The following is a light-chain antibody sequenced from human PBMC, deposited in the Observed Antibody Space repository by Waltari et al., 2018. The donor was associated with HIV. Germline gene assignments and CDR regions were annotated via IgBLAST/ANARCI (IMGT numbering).Light chain of an antibody. V-gene: IGLV1-47*01. CDR1: ISNLGGNF. CDR2: GND. J-gene: IGLJ3*02. Sequence: QSVVTQPPSASGTPGQNISISCSGDISNLGGNFVYWYQQRPGTAPRLLIYGNDQPPSGLPDRFSGSESATSASRAISGLRSEDEGDYHCSTWDNSLSHWVFGGGTKVTVL. CDR3: STWDNSLSHWV.